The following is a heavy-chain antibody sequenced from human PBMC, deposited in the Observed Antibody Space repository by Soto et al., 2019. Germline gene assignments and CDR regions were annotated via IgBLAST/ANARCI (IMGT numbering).Heavy chain of an antibody. V-gene: IGHV1-69*01. J-gene: IGHJ6*02. CDR2: IIPIFGSA. CDR1: GGTFSSYA. Sequence: QVQLVQSGAEVKKPGSSVKVSCKSSGGTFSSYAISWVRQAPGQGLEWVGGIIPIFGSANYSQKFQGRVTITADESTSTAYMELSSLRSEDTAVYYCASRSGSQYYYAMDVWGQGTTVTVSS. D-gene: IGHD5-12*01. CDR3: ASRSGSQYYYAMDV.